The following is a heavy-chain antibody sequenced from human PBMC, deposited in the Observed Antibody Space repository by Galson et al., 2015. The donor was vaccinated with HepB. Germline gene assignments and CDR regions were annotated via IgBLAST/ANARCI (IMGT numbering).Heavy chain of an antibody. V-gene: IGHV1-18*01. D-gene: IGHD6-13*01. CDR3: ARGLWSSSWYSYTENYGMDV. CDR1: GYTFTSYG. CDR2: ISAYNGNT. Sequence: SVKVSCKASGYTFTSYGISWVRQAPGQGLEWMGWISAYNGNTNYAQKLQGRVTMTTDTSTSTAYMELRSLRSDDTAVYYCARGLWSSSWYSYTENYGMDVWGQGTTVTVSS. J-gene: IGHJ6*02.